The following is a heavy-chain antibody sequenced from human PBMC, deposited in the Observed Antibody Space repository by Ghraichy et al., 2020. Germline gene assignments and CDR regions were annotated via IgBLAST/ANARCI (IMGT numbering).Heavy chain of an antibody. V-gene: IGHV1-8*01. Sequence: ASVKVFCKASGYTFTSYDINWVRQATGQGLEWMGWMNPNSGNTGYAQKFQGRVTMTRNTSISTAYMELSSLRSEDTAVYYCARGPGGGGSYYYYFDYWGQGTLVTVSS. CDR2: MNPNSGNT. CDR3: ARGPGGGGSYYYYFDY. D-gene: IGHD1-26*01. J-gene: IGHJ4*02. CDR1: GYTFTSYD.